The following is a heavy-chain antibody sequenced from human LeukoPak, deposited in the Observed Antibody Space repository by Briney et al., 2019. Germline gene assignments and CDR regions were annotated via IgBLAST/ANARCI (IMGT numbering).Heavy chain of an antibody. V-gene: IGHV3-7*01. CDR2: IKQDGSEK. D-gene: IGHD2-15*01. CDR3: ARDPSRYGVVAATLATRFDP. CDR1: GFTFSSYW. Sequence: GGSLRLSCAASGFTFSSYWMSWVRQAPGKGLEWVANIKQDGSEKYYVDSVKGRFTISRDNAKNSLYLQMNSRRAEDTAVYYCARDPSRYGVVAATLATRFDPWGQGTLVTVSS. J-gene: IGHJ5*02.